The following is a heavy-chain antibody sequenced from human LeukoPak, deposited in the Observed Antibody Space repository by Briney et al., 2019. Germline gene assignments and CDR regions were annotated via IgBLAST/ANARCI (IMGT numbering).Heavy chain of an antibody. CDR3: AKDAFSSGWELFDY. V-gene: IGHV3-30*04. D-gene: IGHD6-19*01. Sequence: GRSLRLSCAASGFTFSSYTIHWVRQAPGKGLEWVAVISYDGSDKYYADSVKGRFTISRDNSKNTLYLQMNSLRAEDTAVYSCAKDAFSSGWELFDYWGQGTLVTVSS. J-gene: IGHJ4*02. CDR2: ISYDGSDK. CDR1: GFTFSSYT.